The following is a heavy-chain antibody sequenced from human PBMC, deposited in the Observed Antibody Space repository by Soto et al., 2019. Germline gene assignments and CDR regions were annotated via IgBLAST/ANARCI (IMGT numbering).Heavy chain of an antibody. D-gene: IGHD4-4*01. CDR2: IYYSGST. CDR3: ARGGLQRYGMDV. CDR1: GGSISSGGYY. V-gene: IGHV4-31*03. J-gene: IGHJ6*02. Sequence: PSETLSLTCTVSGGSISSGGYYWSWIRQHPGKGLEWIGYIYYSGSTYYNPSLKSRVTISVDTSKNQFSLKLSSVTAADTAVYYCARGGLQRYGMDVWGQGTTVTVSS.